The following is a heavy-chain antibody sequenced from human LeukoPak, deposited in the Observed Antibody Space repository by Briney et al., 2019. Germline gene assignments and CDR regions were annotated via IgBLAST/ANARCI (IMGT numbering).Heavy chain of an antibody. V-gene: IGHV1-18*01. CDR2: ISAYNGNT. Sequence: GASVKVSCKASVYTFTSYGISWVRQAPGQGLEWMGWISAYNGNTNYAQKLQGRVTMTTDTSTSTAYMELRSLRSDDTAVYYCARGSDYYDSSGYYGDYWGQGTLVTVSS. D-gene: IGHD3-22*01. CDR3: ARGSDYYDSSGYYGDY. J-gene: IGHJ4*02. CDR1: VYTFTSYG.